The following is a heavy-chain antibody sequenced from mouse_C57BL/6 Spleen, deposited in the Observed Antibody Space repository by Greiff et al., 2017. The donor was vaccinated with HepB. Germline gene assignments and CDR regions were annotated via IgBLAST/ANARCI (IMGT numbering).Heavy chain of an antibody. D-gene: IGHD2-2*01. J-gene: IGHJ2*01. CDR3: ARQKDYYGYDGYFDY. Sequence: EVQLQQSGGGLVKPGGSLKLSCAASGFTFSSYTMSWVRQTPEKRLEWVATISGGGGNTYYPDSVKGRFTISRDNAKNTLYLQMSSLRSEDTALYYCARQKDYYGYDGYFDYWGQGTTLTVSS. V-gene: IGHV5-9*01. CDR1: GFTFSSYT. CDR2: ISGGGGNT.